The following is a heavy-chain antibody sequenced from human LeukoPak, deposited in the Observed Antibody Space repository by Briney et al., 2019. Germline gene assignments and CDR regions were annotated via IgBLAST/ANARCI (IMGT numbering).Heavy chain of an antibody. CDR2: ISSSSSYI. Sequence: TGGSLRLSCAASGFTFSSYSMNWVRQAPGKGLEWVSSISSSSSYIYYADSVKGRFTISRDNAKNSLYLQMNSLRAEDTAVYYCARGIAPYYYYMDVWGKGTTVTVSS. J-gene: IGHJ6*03. CDR3: ARGIAPYYYYMDV. D-gene: IGHD6-13*01. CDR1: GFTFSSYS. V-gene: IGHV3-21*01.